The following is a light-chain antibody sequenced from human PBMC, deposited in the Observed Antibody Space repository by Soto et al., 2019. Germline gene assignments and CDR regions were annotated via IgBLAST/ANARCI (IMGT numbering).Light chain of an antibody. V-gene: IGKV1-17*03. J-gene: IGKJ5*01. CDR2: DAS. CDR1: QGISNH. CDR3: LQHTNFPLT. Sequence: DIQMTQSPSAMSASXXXXXXITXXASQGISNHLVWFQQRPGKVPKRLIYDASSLQTGVPSRFSGSGSGTDFTLTISSLQPEDFATYYCLQHTNFPLTFGQGTRLEIK.